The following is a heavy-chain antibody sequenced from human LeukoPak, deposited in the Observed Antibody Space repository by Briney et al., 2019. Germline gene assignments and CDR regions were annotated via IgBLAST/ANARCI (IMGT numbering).Heavy chain of an antibody. V-gene: IGHV3-74*01. J-gene: IGHJ1*01. CDR3: ARDSYNNVDQ. CDR1: GFTFSSYW. CDR2: ISTEGGNT. D-gene: IGHD5-24*01. Sequence: GGSLRLSCAASGFTFSSYWMHWVRQAPGKGLVWVSRISTEGGNTAYADSVKGRFTVSRDNGRNTLYLQMNNLRAEDTAVYYRARDSYNNVDQWGQGTLVAVSS.